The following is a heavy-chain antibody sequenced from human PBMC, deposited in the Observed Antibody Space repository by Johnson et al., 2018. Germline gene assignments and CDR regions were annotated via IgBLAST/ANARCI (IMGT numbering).Heavy chain of an antibody. V-gene: IGHV3-48*02. CDR3: ARDRKWEPPGAGMDV. CDR1: GFTFSSYS. CDR2: ISSSSSTI. D-gene: IGHD1-26*01. Sequence: VQLVQSGGGVVQPGRSLRLSCAASGFTFSSYSMNWVRQAPGKGLEWVSYISSSSSTIYYADSVKGRFTISRDNAKNSLYLQMNSLRDEDTAVYDCARDRKWEPPGAGMDVWGQGTTVTVSS. J-gene: IGHJ6*02.